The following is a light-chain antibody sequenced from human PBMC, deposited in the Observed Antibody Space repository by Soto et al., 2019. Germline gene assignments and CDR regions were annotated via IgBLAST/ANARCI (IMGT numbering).Light chain of an antibody. CDR1: QSISNW. CDR3: QQYNSYS. Sequence: DIQMTQSPSTLPASVGDRVTITCRARQSISNWLAWYQQTPGTAPKILIYHASNLQSGVPSRFSGSGSGTEFTLTISSLQPDDFATYYCQQYNSYSFGQGTKVDIK. V-gene: IGKV1-5*01. CDR2: HAS. J-gene: IGKJ1*01.